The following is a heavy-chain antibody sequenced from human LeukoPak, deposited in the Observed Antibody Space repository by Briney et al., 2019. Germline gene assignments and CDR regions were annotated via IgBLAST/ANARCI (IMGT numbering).Heavy chain of an antibody. V-gene: IGHV1-18*01. CDR3: ARAYDFWSGYYPIDY. J-gene: IGHJ4*02. CDR2: ISAYNGNT. CDR1: GYTSTSYG. Sequence: ASVKVSCKASGYTSTSYGISWVRQAPGQGLEWMGWISAYNGNTNYAQKLQGRVTMTTDTSTSTAYMELRSLRSDDTAVYYCARAYDFWSGYYPIDYWGQGTLVTVSS. D-gene: IGHD3-3*01.